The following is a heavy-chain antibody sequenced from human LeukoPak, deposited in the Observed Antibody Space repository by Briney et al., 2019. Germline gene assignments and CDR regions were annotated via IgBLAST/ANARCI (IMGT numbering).Heavy chain of an antibody. CDR3: ARDTVTAIGYAFDI. V-gene: IGHV4-31*03. J-gene: IGHJ3*02. CDR2: IYYSGST. Sequence: SQTLSLTCTVSGGSISSGGYYWSWIRQHPGKGLEWIGYIYYSGSTYYNPSLKSRVTISVDTSKNQFSLKLSSVTAADTAVCYCARDTVTAIGYAFDIWGQGTMVTVSS. CDR1: GGSISSGGYY. D-gene: IGHD2-21*02.